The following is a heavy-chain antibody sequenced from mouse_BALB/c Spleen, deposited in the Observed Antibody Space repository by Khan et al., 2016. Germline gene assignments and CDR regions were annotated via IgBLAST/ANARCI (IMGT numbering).Heavy chain of an antibody. V-gene: IGHV7-3*02. J-gene: IGHJ3*01. CDR3: ASLTGTIAY. Sequence: VELVESGGGLVQTGGSLRLSCATSGFTFTDYYMTWVRQPPGKALEWLGFIRNKAGGYTTEYSASVKGRFTISRANSQSILYLQMNTLRAEDSATYYCASLTGTIAYWGQGTLVTVSA. CDR2: IRNKAGGYTT. D-gene: IGHD4-1*01. CDR1: GFTFTDYY.